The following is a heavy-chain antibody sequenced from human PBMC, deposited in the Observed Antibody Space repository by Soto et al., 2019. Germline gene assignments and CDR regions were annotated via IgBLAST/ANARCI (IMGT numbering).Heavy chain of an antibody. CDR1: EYSFTSYG. CDR2: IYPGDSDT. V-gene: IGHV5-51*01. Sequence: PXESLKSSWQCSEYSFTSYGIGLVRQIPGKGLEWMGIIYPGDSDTRYSPSFQGQVTISADKSISTAYLQWSSLKASDTAMYYCARKVGSWSYYYGMDVWGQGTTVTVSS. D-gene: IGHD1-26*01. J-gene: IGHJ6*02. CDR3: ARKVGSWSYYYGMDV.